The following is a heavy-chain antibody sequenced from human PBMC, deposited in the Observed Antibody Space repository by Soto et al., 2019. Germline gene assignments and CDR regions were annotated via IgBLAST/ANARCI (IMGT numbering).Heavy chain of an antibody. V-gene: IGHV3-30*18. Sequence: LRLSCAASGFTFSSYGMHWVRQAPGKGLEWVAVISYDGSNKYYADSVKGRFTISRDNSKNTLYLQMNSLRAEDTAVYYCAKGDRIAAAGNYFDYWGQGTLVTVSS. D-gene: IGHD6-13*01. CDR2: ISYDGSNK. CDR1: GFTFSSYG. J-gene: IGHJ4*02. CDR3: AKGDRIAAAGNYFDY.